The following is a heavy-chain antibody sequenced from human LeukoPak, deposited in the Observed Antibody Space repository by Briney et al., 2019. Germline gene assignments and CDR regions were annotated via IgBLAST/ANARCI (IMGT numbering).Heavy chain of an antibody. J-gene: IGHJ4*02. CDR1: GFTFSSYA. CDR2: ISGSGGST. D-gene: IGHD4-17*01. V-gene: IGHV3-23*01. Sequence: GGSLRLSCAASGFTFSSYAMSWVRQAPGKGLEWVSAISGSGGSTYYADSVKGRFTISRDNSKNTLYLQMNGLRAEDTAVYYCAKDHYETTVTSDWGQGTLVTVSS. CDR3: AKDHYETTVTSD.